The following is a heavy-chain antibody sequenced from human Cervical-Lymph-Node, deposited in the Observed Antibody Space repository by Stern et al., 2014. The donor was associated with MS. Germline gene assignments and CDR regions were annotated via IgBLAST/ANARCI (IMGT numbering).Heavy chain of an antibody. D-gene: IGHD5-12*01. CDR1: GYTFTDHA. V-gene: IGHV1-18*01. CDR3: ARGPPYDGVVLVVTEWYYYSMDV. J-gene: IGHJ6*02. CDR2: ISAHSGNT. Sequence: QVQLVQSGAELKKPGASVKVSCKASGYTFTDHAVNWVRQAPGQGLEWMGWISAHSGNTNYAQRLQGRVTMTADISTSTAHMELRSLSSDDTAVYYCARGPPYDGVVLVVTEWYYYSMDVWGQGTTVTVSS.